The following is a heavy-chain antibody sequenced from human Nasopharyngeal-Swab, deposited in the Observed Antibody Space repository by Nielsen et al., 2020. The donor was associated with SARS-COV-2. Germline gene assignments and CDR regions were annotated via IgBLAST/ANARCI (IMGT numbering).Heavy chain of an antibody. Sequence: SETLSLTCAVYGGSFSGYYWSWIRQPPGKGLEWIGEINHSGSTNYNPSLKSRVTISVDTSKNQFSLKLSSVTAADTAVYYCAGVSITGTTRPAFDYWGQGTLVTVSS. CDR3: AGVSITGTTRPAFDY. J-gene: IGHJ4*02. CDR1: GGSFSGYY. CDR2: INHSGST. V-gene: IGHV4-34*01. D-gene: IGHD1-7*01.